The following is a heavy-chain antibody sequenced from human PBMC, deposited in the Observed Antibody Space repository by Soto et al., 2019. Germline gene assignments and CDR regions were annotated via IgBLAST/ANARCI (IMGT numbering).Heavy chain of an antibody. D-gene: IGHD3-22*01. J-gene: IGHJ5*02. V-gene: IGHV3-48*01. CDR1: GFTFRSYS. Sequence: GGSLRLSCAASGFTFRSYSMNWVRQAPGKGLEWVSYISSSSSTIYYADSVKGRFTISRDNAKNSLYLQMNSLKASDTAMYYCARPEIPTRSSDYDYPFDLWGQGTLVTVSS. CDR3: ARPEIPTRSSDYDYPFDL. CDR2: ISSSSSTI.